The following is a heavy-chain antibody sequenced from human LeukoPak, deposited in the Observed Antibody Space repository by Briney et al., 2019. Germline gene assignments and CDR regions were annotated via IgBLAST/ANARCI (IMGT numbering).Heavy chain of an antibody. CDR2: VSHSGYT. D-gene: IGHD6-13*01. V-gene: IGHV4-59*12. Sequence: SETLSLTCTVSGGSMRSYYWGWIRQAPGKGLEWIGFVSHSGYTSYSPSLKSRVTISVDTSKNQFSLKLSSVTAADTAVYYCARDPGPGSSWYDYWGQGTLVTVSS. J-gene: IGHJ4*02. CDR3: ARDPGPGSSWYDY. CDR1: GGSMRSYY.